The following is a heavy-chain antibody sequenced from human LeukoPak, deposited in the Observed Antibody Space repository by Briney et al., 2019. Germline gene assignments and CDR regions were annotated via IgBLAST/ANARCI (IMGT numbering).Heavy chain of an antibody. V-gene: IGHV4-59*01. D-gene: IGHD5-24*01. CDR3: AREMGTAFDY. J-gene: IGHJ4*02. CDR2: IYYSGST. Sequence: SETLSLTCTVSGGSISSYYWSWIRQPPGKGLEWIGYIYYSGSTNYNPSLKSRVTISVDTSKNQFSLKLNSVTAADTAIYYCAREMGTAFDYWGQGNLVTVSS. CDR1: GGSISSYY.